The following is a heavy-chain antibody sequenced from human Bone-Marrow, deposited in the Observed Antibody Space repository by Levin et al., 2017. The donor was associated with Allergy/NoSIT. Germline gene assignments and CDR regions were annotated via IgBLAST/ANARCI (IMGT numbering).Heavy chain of an antibody. J-gene: IGHJ4*02. CDR1: GASIRIYY. CDR2: IYDRGTT. Sequence: PSETLSLTCTVSGASIRIYYWSWIRQSPGKGLEWIGYIYDRGTTNYNPSLESRVTMSMDTSKTQFSLNLISVTAADTAVYYCARRGRDGFRNFFDYWGQGILVSVSS. D-gene: IGHD5-24*01. CDR3: ARRGRDGFRNFFDY. V-gene: IGHV4-59*01.